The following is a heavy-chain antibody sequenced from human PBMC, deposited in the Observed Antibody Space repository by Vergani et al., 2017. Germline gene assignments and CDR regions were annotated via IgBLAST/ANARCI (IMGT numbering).Heavy chain of an antibody. D-gene: IGHD2-2*01. CDR2: INPSGGST. J-gene: IGHJ5*02. CDR3: ARADCSSTSCRGRGWFDP. V-gene: IGHV1-46*03. Sequence: QVQLVQSGAEVKKPGASVKVSCKASGYTFTSYAMHWVRQAPGQRLEWMGIINPSGGSTSYAQKFQGRVTMTRDTSTSTVYMELSSLRSEDTAVYYCARADCSSTSCRGRGWFDPWGQGTLVTVSS. CDR1: GYTFTSYA.